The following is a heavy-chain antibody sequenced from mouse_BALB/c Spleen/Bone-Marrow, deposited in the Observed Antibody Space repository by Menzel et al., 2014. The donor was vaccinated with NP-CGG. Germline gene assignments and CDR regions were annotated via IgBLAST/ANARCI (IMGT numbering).Heavy chain of an antibody. D-gene: IGHD2-14*01. V-gene: IGHV7-3*02. J-gene: IGHJ3*01. Sequence: EVKLVESGGGLVQPGGSLRLSRATSGFTFTDYYMSWVRQPPGKALEWLGFIRNKANGYTTEYSASVKGRFTISRDNSQSILYLQMNTLRAEDSATYYCARDRRYDLAWFAYWGQGTLVTVSA. CDR3: ARDRRYDLAWFAY. CDR2: IRNKANGYTT. CDR1: GFTFTDYY.